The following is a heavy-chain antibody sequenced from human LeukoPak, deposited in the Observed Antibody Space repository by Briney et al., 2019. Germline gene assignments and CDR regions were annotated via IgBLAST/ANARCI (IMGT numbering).Heavy chain of an antibody. Sequence: PGGSLRLSCAASGPILSSYGIHWVRQAPGKGLEWVAVICYDGTNIYYGDSVKGRFSISRDNSKNTVYLQMDSLRAEDTAVYYCARDAGGAFGNYVNYFDYWGQGTLVTVSS. CDR3: ARDAGGAFGNYVNYFDY. CDR2: ICYDGTNI. CDR1: GPILSSYG. D-gene: IGHD4-11*01. J-gene: IGHJ4*02. V-gene: IGHV3-33*01.